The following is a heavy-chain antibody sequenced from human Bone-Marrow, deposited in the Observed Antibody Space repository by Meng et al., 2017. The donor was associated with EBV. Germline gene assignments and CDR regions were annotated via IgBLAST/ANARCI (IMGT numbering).Heavy chain of an antibody. J-gene: IGHJ4*02. CDR3: ARDKLGGSYYFDY. D-gene: IGHD1-26*01. Sequence: QGQLVEAGGGLVKPGGFLGICGAASGFLVSDYYMSWIRQAPGKGLEWVSYISSSGSTIYYADSVKGRFTISRDNAKNSLYLQMNSLRAEDTAVYYCARDKLGGSYYFDYWGQGTLVTVSS. V-gene: IGHV3-11*01. CDR1: GFLVSDYY. CDR2: ISSSGSTI.